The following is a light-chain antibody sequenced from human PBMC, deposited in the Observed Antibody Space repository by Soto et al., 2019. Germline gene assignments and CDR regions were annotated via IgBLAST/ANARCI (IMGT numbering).Light chain of an antibody. CDR2: DVS. V-gene: IGLV2-14*01. J-gene: IGLJ1*01. Sequence: QSALTQPASVSGSPGQSIAISCTGTSSDVGGYSYVSWYQQQPGKAPKLVILDVSNRPSGVSDRFSGSKSGNTASLTISGLQNEDEADYYCASYTTSSTYVFATGTKLTVL. CDR1: SSDVGGYSY. CDR3: ASYTTSSTYV.